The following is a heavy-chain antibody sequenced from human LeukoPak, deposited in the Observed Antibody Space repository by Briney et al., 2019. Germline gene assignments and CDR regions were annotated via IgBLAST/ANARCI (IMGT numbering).Heavy chain of an antibody. CDR3: ARVYESGGPSTKSSVINWFDP. D-gene: IGHD3-10*01. V-gene: IGHV1-18*01. CDR2: ISAYNGNT. Sequence: ASVKVSCKASGYTFTSYGISWVRQAPGQGLEWMGWISAYNGNTNYEQKLQGRVTMTTDTSTSTAYMELRSLRSGDTAVYYCARVYESGGPSTKSSVINWFDPWGQGTLVTVSS. CDR1: GYTFTSYG. J-gene: IGHJ5*02.